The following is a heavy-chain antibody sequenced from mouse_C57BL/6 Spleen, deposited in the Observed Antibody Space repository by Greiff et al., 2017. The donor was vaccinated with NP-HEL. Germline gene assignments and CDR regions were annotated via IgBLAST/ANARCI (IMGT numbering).Heavy chain of an antibody. CDR3: ARRPSDSSDAMDY. J-gene: IGHJ4*01. V-gene: IGHV1-42*01. Sequence: EVQLQQSGPELVKPGASVKISCKASGYSFTGYYMNWVKQSPEKSLEWIGEINPSTGGTTYNQKFKAKATLTVDKSSSTAYMQLKSLTSEDSAVYYCARRPSDSSDAMDYWGQGTSVTVSS. D-gene: IGHD3-2*02. CDR2: INPSTGGT. CDR1: GYSFTGYY.